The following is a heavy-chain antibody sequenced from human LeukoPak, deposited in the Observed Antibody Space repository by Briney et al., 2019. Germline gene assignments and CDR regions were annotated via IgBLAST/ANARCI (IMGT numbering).Heavy chain of an antibody. CDR1: GYSISSGYY. V-gene: IGHV4-38-2*02. D-gene: IGHD3-22*01. CDR2: IYHSGST. J-gene: IGHJ4*02. CDR3: ARASYSYDINGWVPFDY. Sequence: SETLSLTCTVSGYSISSGYYWGWIRQPPGKGLEWIGSIYHSGSTNYNPSLKSRVTISGDTSKNQFSLRLSSVTAADTAVYYCARASYSYDINGWVPFDYWGQGTLVTVSS.